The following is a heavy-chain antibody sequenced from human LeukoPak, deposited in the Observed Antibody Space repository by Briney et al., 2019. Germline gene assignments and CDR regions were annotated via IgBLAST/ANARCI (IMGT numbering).Heavy chain of an antibody. J-gene: IGHJ4*02. CDR1: GYTFTGYY. Sequence: GASVKVSCKASGYTFTGYYMHWVRQAPGQGLEWMGWINPNSGGTNYAQKFQGRVTITRDTSISTAYMELSRLRSDDTAVYYCARDLGAGGVAAAANFDYWGQGTLVTVSS. CDR3: ARDLGAGGVAAAANFDY. V-gene: IGHV1-2*02. D-gene: IGHD6-13*01. CDR2: INPNSGGT.